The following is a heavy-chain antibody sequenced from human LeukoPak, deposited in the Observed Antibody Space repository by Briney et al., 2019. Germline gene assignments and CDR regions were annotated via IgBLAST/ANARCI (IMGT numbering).Heavy chain of an antibody. D-gene: IGHD6-13*01. Sequence: PGGSLRLSCAASGFTFSSYWMSWVRQAPGKGLEWVANIKQDGSEKYYVDSVKGRFTISRDNAKNSLYLQMNSLRADDTAVYYCARDLGIAAAGIFQFDPWGQGTLVTVSS. J-gene: IGHJ5*02. CDR3: ARDLGIAAAGIFQFDP. V-gene: IGHV3-7*01. CDR2: IKQDGSEK. CDR1: GFTFSSYW.